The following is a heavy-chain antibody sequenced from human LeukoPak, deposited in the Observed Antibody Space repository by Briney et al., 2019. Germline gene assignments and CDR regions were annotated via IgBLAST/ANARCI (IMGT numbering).Heavy chain of an antibody. V-gene: IGHV1-18*04. J-gene: IGHJ6*03. Sequence: GASVKVSCKASGYTFTDYYIYWVRQAPGQGLEWMGWISAYNGNTNYAQKLQGRVTMTTDTSTSTAYMELRSLRSDDTAVYYCARDGPYVRSTSCYVYYYYYMDVWGKGTTVTISS. CDR3: ARDGPYVRSTSCYVYYYYYMDV. CDR2: ISAYNGNT. D-gene: IGHD2-2*01. CDR1: GYTFTDYY.